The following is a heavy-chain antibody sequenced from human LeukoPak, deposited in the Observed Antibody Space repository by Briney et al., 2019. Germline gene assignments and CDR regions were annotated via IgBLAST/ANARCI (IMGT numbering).Heavy chain of an antibody. CDR1: GFTFSSHD. CDR3: ARGGPGYYLDY. J-gene: IGHJ4*02. V-gene: IGHV3-13*01. Sequence: PGGSLRLSCAASGFTFSSHDMHWVRQATGKGLEWVSTIGTAGDTYCPGSVKGRFTIPRENAKNSLYLQMNILKAGDTAVYYCARGGPGYYLDYWGQGTLVTVSP. CDR2: IGTAGDT.